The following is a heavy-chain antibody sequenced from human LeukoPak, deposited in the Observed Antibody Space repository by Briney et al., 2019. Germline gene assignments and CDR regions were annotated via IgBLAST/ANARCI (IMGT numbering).Heavy chain of an antibody. CDR3: ARGGYYYLDV. CDR2: IYYSGST. V-gene: IGHV4-39*07. Sequence: SETLSLTCTVSGGSISSSSYYWGWIRQPPGKGLEWIGSIYYSGSTYYNPSLKSRVTISVDTSKNQFSLKLSSVTAADTAVYYCARGGYYYLDVWGKGTTVTVSS. J-gene: IGHJ6*03. CDR1: GGSISSSSYY.